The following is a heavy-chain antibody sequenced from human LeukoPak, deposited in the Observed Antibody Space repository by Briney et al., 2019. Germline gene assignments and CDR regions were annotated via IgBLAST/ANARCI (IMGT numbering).Heavy chain of an antibody. CDR2: ISTSSIYI. CDR3: ARALSNGGSCYADY. V-gene: IGHV3-21*01. CDR1: GFTFSSYT. Sequence: GGSLRLSCAASGFTFSSYTMNWVRQAPGKGLEWVSSISTSSIYIYYADSVKGRFTISRDNAKNSLYLQMNSLRAEDTAVYYCARALSNGGSCYADYWGQGTLVTVSS. D-gene: IGHD2-15*01. J-gene: IGHJ4*02.